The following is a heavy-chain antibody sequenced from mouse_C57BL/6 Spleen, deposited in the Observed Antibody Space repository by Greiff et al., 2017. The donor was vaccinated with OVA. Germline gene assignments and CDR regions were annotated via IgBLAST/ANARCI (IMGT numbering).Heavy chain of an antibody. D-gene: IGHD1-1*01. Sequence: EVQLVESGEGLVKPGGSLKLSCAASGFTFSSYAMSWVRQTPEKRLEWVAYISSGGDYIYYADTVKGRFTISRDNARNTLYLQMSSLKSEDTAMYYCTRDRGSSFSYWYFDVWGTGTTVTVSS. V-gene: IGHV5-9-1*02. CDR2: ISSGGDYI. CDR3: TRDRGSSFSYWYFDV. CDR1: GFTFSSYA. J-gene: IGHJ1*03.